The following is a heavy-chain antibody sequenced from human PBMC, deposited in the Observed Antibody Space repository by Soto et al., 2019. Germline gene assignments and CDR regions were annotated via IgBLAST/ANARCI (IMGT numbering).Heavy chain of an antibody. D-gene: IGHD2-21*01. CDR1: GYTFATYD. J-gene: IGHJ5*01. V-gene: IGHV1-8*01. CDR3: ARSDGYNCNWLDS. Sequence: QVQLVQSGAEVKTPGASVKVSCKASGYTFATYDINWVRQAPGQGLEWMGWMNPNSGNTGYAQKFQGRLTMTRDTALSVAHMELSSLRNKDTAVYSCARSDGYNCNWLDSWGQGTLVTV. CDR2: MNPNSGNT.